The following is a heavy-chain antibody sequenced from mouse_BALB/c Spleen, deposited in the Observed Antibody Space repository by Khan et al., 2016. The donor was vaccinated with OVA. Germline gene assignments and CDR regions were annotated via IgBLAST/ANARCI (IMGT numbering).Heavy chain of an antibody. CDR2: ISFGSATI. J-gene: IGHJ1*01. CDR3: AGAMITTWYFDV. V-gene: IGHV5-17*02. D-gene: IGHD2-4*01. Sequence: EVELVESGGGLVQPGGSRKLSCAASEFTFSSFGMHWVRQAPEKGLEWVAYISFGSATIYYADTLKGRFTLSRDNPKNILFLQMTSLSYVDTAIYCCAGAMITTWYFDVWGAGTTVTVSS. CDR1: EFTFSSFG.